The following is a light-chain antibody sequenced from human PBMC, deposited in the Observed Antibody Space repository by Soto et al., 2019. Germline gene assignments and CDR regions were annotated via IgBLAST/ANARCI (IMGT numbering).Light chain of an antibody. CDR3: QQSYSRVT. Sequence: DIQMTQSPSTLSGSVGDRVTITRRASQSISSYASWYQQKPGKAPKLLIYAASRLQSGVPSRFSGSRSGTDFTLTISSLQPEDFATYYCQQSYSRVTFGQGTKVDIK. V-gene: IGKV1-39*01. CDR2: AAS. CDR1: QSISSY. J-gene: IGKJ1*01.